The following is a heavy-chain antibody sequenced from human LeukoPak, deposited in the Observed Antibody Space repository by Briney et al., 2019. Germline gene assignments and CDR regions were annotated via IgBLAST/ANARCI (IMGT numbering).Heavy chain of an antibody. D-gene: IGHD3-10*01. J-gene: IGHJ4*02. CDR3: ARQGWFGELSPEYYFDY. Sequence: SETLSLTCTVSGGSISSYYWSWIRQPAGKGLEWIGRIYTSGSTNYNPSLKSRVTISVDTSKNQFSLKLSSVTAADTAVYYCARQGWFGELSPEYYFDYWGQGTLVTVSS. CDR2: IYTSGST. CDR1: GGSISSYY. V-gene: IGHV4-4*07.